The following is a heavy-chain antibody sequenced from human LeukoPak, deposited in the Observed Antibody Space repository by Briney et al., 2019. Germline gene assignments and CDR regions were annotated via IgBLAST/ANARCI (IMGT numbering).Heavy chain of an antibody. J-gene: IGHJ4*02. CDR3: ARSITMVRGVLDY. V-gene: IGHV1-69*04. D-gene: IGHD3-10*01. CDR2: IIPILGIA. CDR1: GGTFSSYA. Sequence: VASVKVSCKASGGTFSSYAISWVRQAPGQGLEWMGRIIPILGIANYAQKFQGRVTITADKSTSTAYMELSSLRSEDTAVYYCARSITMVRGVLDYWGQGTLVTVSS.